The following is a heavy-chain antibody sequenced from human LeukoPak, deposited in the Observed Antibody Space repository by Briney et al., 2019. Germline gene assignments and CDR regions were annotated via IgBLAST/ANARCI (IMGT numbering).Heavy chain of an antibody. CDR2: IYTSGST. V-gene: IGHV4-4*07. Sequence: PSETLSLTCTVSGGSISSYYWSWIGQPAGKGLEWIGRIYTSGSTNYNPSLKSRVTMSVDTSKNQFSLKLSSVTAADTAVYYCARERDWNDLNWFDPWGQGTLVTVSS. D-gene: IGHD1-1*01. CDR1: GGSISSYY. J-gene: IGHJ5*02. CDR3: ARERDWNDLNWFDP.